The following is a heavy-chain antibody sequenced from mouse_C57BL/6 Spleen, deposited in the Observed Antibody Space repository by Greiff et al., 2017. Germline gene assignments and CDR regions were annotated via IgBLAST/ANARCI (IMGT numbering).Heavy chain of an antibody. J-gene: IGHJ2*01. CDR2: IGPSDSYT. V-gene: IGHV1-50*01. CDR3: ARVGYYFDY. CDR1: GYTFTSYW. Sequence: QVQLMQPGADFVKPGASVKLSCKASGYTFTSYWMQWVNQRPGQGLEWIGEIGPSDSYTNYTQKFKGKATLTVDTASSTAYMQLSSLTSEDTAFYYCARVGYYFDYWGQGTTLTVSS.